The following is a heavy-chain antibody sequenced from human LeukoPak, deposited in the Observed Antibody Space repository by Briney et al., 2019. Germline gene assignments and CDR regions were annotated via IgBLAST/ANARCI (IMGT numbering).Heavy chain of an antibody. Sequence: PGRSLRLSCAASGFYFGNYAMHWVRHAPGKGLQWVSGINWSSKMVAYAASVKGRFTISRDNAKNSLYLQMNSLTSEDTAFYFCAKGSLEMATVDFEFWGQGTLVTVSS. V-gene: IGHV3-9*01. CDR3: AKGSLEMATVDFEF. CDR2: INWSSKMV. J-gene: IGHJ4*02. CDR1: GFYFGNYA. D-gene: IGHD5-24*01.